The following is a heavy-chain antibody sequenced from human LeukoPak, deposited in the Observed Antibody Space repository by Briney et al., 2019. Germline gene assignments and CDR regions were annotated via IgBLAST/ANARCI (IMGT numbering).Heavy chain of an antibody. CDR1: GFTFSSYW. J-gene: IGHJ4*02. CDR2: INSDGSST. CDR3: ASHSQTYYYDSSGYYPFDY. Sequence: GGSLRLSCAASGFTFSSYWMHWVRQAPGKGLVWVSRINSDGSSTSYADSVKGRFTISRDNAKNTLYLQMNSLRAEDTAVYYCASHSQTYYYDSSGYYPFDYWGQGTLVTVSS. V-gene: IGHV3-74*01. D-gene: IGHD3-22*01.